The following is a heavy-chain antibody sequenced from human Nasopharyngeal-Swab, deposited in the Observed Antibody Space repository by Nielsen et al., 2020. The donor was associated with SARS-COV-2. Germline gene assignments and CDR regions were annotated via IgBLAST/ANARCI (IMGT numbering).Heavy chain of an antibody. D-gene: IGHD3-3*01. Sequence: RQAPGKGLEWVSYISSSSSYTNYADSVKGRFTISRDNSKNTLYLQMNSLRAEDTAVYYCAKDPFYDFWSGYYFDYWGQGTLVTVSS. J-gene: IGHJ4*02. CDR2: ISSSSSYT. CDR3: AKDPFYDFWSGYYFDY. V-gene: IGHV3-11*05.